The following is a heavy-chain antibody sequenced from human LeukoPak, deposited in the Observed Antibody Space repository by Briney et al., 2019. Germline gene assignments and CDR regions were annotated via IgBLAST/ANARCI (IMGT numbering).Heavy chain of an antibody. D-gene: IGHD6-6*01. Sequence: PSETLSLTCTVSGGSISSYYWSWIRQPPGKGLEWIGYIYYSGSTNYNPSLKSRVTISVDTSKNQFSLKLSSVTAADTAVYYCARGGSSPRPLGYWGQGTLVTVSS. CDR2: IYYSGST. V-gene: IGHV4-59*01. J-gene: IGHJ4*02. CDR1: GGSISSYY. CDR3: ARGGSSPRPLGY.